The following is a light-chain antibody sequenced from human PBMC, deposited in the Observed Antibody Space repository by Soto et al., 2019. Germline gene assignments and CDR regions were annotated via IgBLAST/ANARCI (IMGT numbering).Light chain of an antibody. CDR3: HQYATSSPT. CDR2: GGS. J-gene: IGKJ2*01. V-gene: IGKV1-5*01. Sequence: DIQMTQSPSTLSASVGDRVTITCRASQSISVYLAGYQQRPREAPKLLIYGGSRLESGVPSRFSGSGSGTEFTLTISSLQPTDFATYYCHQYATSSPTFGQGTKLEI. CDR1: QSISVY.